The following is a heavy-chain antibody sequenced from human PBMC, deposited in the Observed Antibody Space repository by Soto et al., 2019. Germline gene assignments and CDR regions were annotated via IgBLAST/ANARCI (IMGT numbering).Heavy chain of an antibody. CDR2: IWYDGSNK. CDR3: ARKSGSIHFDY. CDR1: GFTFSSYG. J-gene: IGHJ4*02. D-gene: IGHD3-3*01. Sequence: GGSLRLSCAASGFTFSSYGMHWVRQAPGKGLEWVAVIWYDGSNKYYADSVKGRFTISRDNSKNTLYLQMNSLRAEDTAVYYCARKSGSIHFDYWGQGTLVTVSS. V-gene: IGHV3-33*01.